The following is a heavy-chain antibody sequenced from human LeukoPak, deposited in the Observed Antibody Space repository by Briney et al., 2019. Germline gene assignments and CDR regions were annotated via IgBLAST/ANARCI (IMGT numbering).Heavy chain of an antibody. Sequence: SETLSLTCTVSGGSISSNSYYWGWIRQPPGKGLEWIGSIYYSGSTYYNPSLKSRVTISVDTSKNQFSLKLSSVTAADTAVYYCARVSAKRNFDWLSPYWFDPWGQGTLVTVSS. J-gene: IGHJ5*02. CDR3: ARVSAKRNFDWLSPYWFDP. CDR1: GGSISSNSYY. D-gene: IGHD3-9*01. CDR2: IYYSGST. V-gene: IGHV4-39*07.